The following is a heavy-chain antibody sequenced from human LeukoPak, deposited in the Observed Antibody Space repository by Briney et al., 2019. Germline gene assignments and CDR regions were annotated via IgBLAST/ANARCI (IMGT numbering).Heavy chain of an antibody. V-gene: IGHV3-21*01. D-gene: IGHD3-22*01. Sequence: GGSLRLSCAASGFTFSSYSMNWVRQAPGKGLEWVSSISSSGTYIYYADSLKGRFTISRDNAKNSLYLQMNSLRAEDTAVYYCARESYYYDSSGYYYTSGMDVWGQGTTVTVFS. CDR3: ARESYYYDSSGYYYTSGMDV. CDR1: GFTFSSYS. J-gene: IGHJ6*02. CDR2: ISSSGTYI.